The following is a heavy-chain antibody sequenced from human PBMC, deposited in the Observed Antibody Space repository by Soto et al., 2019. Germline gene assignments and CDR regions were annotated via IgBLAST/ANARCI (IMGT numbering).Heavy chain of an antibody. D-gene: IGHD5-12*01. CDR3: ARAKVNSGYDTHGAFDY. Sequence: QVQLVESGGGVVHPGRSLRLSCAAYGFTFISYAMHWVRQAPGMGLEWVAVISYDGSNKYYADSVKGRFTISRDNSKNTLYLQMNSLRAEDTAVYYCARAKVNSGYDTHGAFDYWGQGTLVTVSS. CDR2: ISYDGSNK. V-gene: IGHV3-30-3*01. CDR1: GFTFISYA. J-gene: IGHJ4*02.